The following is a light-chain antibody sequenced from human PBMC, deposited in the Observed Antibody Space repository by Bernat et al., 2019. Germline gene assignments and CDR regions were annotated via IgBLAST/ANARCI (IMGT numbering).Light chain of an antibody. Sequence: QSALTQPRSVSGSPGQSVTISCTGTSSDVGAYNYVSWSQHHPCKAPKLMIYDVNQRPSGVPDRFSGSKSGNTASLTISGLQAEDEADYYCRSYAGSKGYVFGTGTEVTVL. V-gene: IGLV2-11*01. CDR3: RSYAGSKGYV. J-gene: IGLJ1*01. CDR2: DVN. CDR1: SSDVGAYNY.